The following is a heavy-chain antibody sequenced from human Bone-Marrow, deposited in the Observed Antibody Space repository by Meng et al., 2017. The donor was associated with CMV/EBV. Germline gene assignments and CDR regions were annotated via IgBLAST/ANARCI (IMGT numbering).Heavy chain of an antibody. CDR1: GYPISDGFY. V-gene: IGHV4-38-2*01. CDR2: IYHSGNT. CDR3: ARNQAPEDTVAL. J-gene: IGHJ3*01. D-gene: IGHD1-14*01. Sequence: SETLSLTCSVSGYPISDGFYWGWIRQPPGKGLAWIGSIYHSGNTYYNPSLKSRVTISVDTSRNQFSLKVSAVTAADTAVYYCARNQAPEDTVALWGQGTMVTV.